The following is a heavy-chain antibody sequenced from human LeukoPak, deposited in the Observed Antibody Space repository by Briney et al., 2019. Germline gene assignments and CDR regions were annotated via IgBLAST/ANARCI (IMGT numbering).Heavy chain of an antibody. CDR2: IYYSGST. J-gene: IGHJ5*02. Sequence: KSSETLSLTCTVSGGSISRYYWSWIRQPPGKGLEWIGYIYYSGSTKYNPSLKSRVTISVDTSKNQFSLRLSSVTAADTAVYYCARGGFLDPFDPWGQGTLVTVSS. CDR3: ARGGFLDPFDP. D-gene: IGHD1-1*01. CDR1: GGSISRYY. V-gene: IGHV4-59*01.